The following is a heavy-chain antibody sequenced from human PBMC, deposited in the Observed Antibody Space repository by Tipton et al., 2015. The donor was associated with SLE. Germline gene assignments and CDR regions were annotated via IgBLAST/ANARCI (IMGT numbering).Heavy chain of an antibody. CDR2: MFHTGST. CDR1: GGSIIGSSHF. Sequence: QVQLVQSGAEVKPSETLSLTCTVSGGSIIGSSHFCGWIRQPPGMGLEWIGSMFHTGSTSYNPSLQSRVTISIDTSKNHFSLRLNSVTAADTAVYYCARSRIYDGSVDYYGFFDYWGQGTLVTVSS. CDR3: ARSRIYDGSVDYYGFFDY. V-gene: IGHV4-39*07. D-gene: IGHD3-22*01. J-gene: IGHJ4*02.